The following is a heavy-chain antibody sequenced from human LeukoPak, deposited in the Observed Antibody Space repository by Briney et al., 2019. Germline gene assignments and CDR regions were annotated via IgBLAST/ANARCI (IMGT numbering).Heavy chain of an antibody. CDR1: GFTFSNYE. D-gene: IGHD3-22*01. Sequence: GGSLRLSCAASGFTFSNYEMSWVRQAPGKGLEWVSYISSSGNTIYYADSVKGRFTISRDNAKNSLYLHMNSLRAEDTAVYYCARALTMIVVVMGYWGQGTLVTVSS. J-gene: IGHJ4*02. CDR3: ARALTMIVVVMGY. CDR2: ISSSGNTI. V-gene: IGHV3-48*03.